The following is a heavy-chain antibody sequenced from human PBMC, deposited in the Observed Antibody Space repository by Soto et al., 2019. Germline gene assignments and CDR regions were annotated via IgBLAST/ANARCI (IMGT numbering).Heavy chain of an antibody. Sequence: QVHLVQSGPEVMKPGASVKVSCKASGYSLSHYFMHWVRQVPGQGLEWMGWINSSNGGTKFSHKFQGRLTMTTDPSTSIAYMELSRLTSDDTAIYYCAREAYSASFRYVTNPNWFDPWGQGPLVSVSS. V-gene: IGHV1-2*02. J-gene: IGHJ5*02. CDR3: AREAYSASFRYVTNPNWFDP. D-gene: IGHD2-15*01. CDR2: INSSNGGT. CDR1: GYSLSHYF.